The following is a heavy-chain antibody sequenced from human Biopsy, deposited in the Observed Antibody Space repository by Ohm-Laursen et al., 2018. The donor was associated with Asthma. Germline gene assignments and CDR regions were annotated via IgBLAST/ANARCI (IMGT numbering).Heavy chain of an antibody. D-gene: IGHD3-22*01. CDR2: MYHSGSP. CDR1: GGSFSSNY. V-gene: IGHV4-39*01. CDR3: VRHQYSSSWSTFDY. Sequence: SETLSLTCAVYGGSFSSNYWSWIRQPPGKGMEWIGSMYHSGSPYYHPSLKSRATISVDTSKNQLSPKMSSVTAADTAVYFCVRHQYSSSWSTFDYWGQGTTATVSS. J-gene: IGHJ4*02.